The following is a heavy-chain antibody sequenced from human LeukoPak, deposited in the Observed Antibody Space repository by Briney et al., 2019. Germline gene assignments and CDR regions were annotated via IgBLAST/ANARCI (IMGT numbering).Heavy chain of an antibody. CDR3: ATSDNWNYGDY. J-gene: IGHJ4*02. CDR1: GFTFNTYS. Sequence: GGSLRLSCAASGFTFNTYSMNWVRQAPGKGLEWVSSISSDTNYIFYADSVKGRFTISRDNAKNSLYLQLNSLRAEDTAVYYCATSDNWNYGDYWGQGTLVTVSS. CDR2: ISSDTNYI. D-gene: IGHD2-21*01. V-gene: IGHV3-21*01.